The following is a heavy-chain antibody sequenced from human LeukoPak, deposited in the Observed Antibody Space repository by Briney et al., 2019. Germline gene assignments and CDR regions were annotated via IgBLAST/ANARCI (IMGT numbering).Heavy chain of an antibody. D-gene: IGHD2-2*01. CDR1: GYTFTGYY. J-gene: IGHJ6*02. Sequence: ASVKVSCKASGYTFTGYYMQWVRQAPGQGLEWMGWINPNSGVTNYAQKFQGRVTMTRDTSISTAYMELSRLRSDDTAVYSCARDHCVSSGCYEDYYYGMDVWGRGTTVTVSS. CDR3: ARDHCVSSGCYEDYYYGMDV. V-gene: IGHV1-2*02. CDR2: INPNSGVT.